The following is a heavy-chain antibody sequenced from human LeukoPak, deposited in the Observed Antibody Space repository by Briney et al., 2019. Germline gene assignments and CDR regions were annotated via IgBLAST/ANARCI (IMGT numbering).Heavy chain of an antibody. CDR3: ARSVSSWKDAFDI. Sequence: GGSLRLSCAASGFTFDTYWMHWVRHAPGKGLVWVSRINSDGSSTSYADSVKGRFTISRNNAKNTLSLQMNSLRAEDTAVYYCARSVSSWKDAFDIWGQGTMVTVSS. J-gene: IGHJ3*02. D-gene: IGHD6-13*01. CDR1: GFTFDTYW. CDR2: INSDGSST. V-gene: IGHV3-74*01.